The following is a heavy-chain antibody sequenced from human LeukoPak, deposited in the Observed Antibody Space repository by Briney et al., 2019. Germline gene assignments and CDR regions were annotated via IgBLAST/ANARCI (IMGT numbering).Heavy chain of an antibody. D-gene: IGHD4-17*01. CDR3: AKEGSHYGDLNSPDI. CDR2: ISYDGSNK. J-gene: IGHJ3*02. CDR1: GFTFSSYG. V-gene: IGHV3-30*18. Sequence: GGSLRLSCAASGFTFSSYGMHWVRQAPGKGLEWVAVISYDGSNKYYADSVKGRFTISRDNSKNTLYLQMNSLRAEDTAVYYCAKEGSHYGDLNSPDIWGQGTMVTVSP.